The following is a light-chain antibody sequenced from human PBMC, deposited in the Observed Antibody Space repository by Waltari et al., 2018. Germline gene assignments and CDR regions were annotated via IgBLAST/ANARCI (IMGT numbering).Light chain of an antibody. Sequence: EIVLTQSPGTLSLSPGERATLSCRASQSVKRDFLVWYQQKRGQAPRRVIYAGSTRATGTPDSFSGSGSGTDFTLSISRLEPEDFAVYYCLQYGGFPAFPATFGGGTNVEIK. CDR1: QSVKRDF. CDR2: AGS. V-gene: IGKV3-20*01. CDR3: LQYGGFPAFPAT. J-gene: IGKJ4*01.